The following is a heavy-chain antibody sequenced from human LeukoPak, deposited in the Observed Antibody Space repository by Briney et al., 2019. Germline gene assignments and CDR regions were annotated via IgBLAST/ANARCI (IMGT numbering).Heavy chain of an antibody. CDR3: ARHGIYYGLGSSYGLPNWFDP. D-gene: IGHD3-10*01. CDR1: GYSISSGCY. V-gene: IGHV4-38-2*02. Sequence: SETLSLTCTVSGYSISSGCYWGWIRPPPGNGLEWIGSIYYSGSTYYNPSLKSRVTMSVDRSKNQFSLKLSSVTAADTAVYYCARHGIYYGLGSSYGLPNWFDPWGQGTLVTVSS. CDR2: IYYSGST. J-gene: IGHJ5*02.